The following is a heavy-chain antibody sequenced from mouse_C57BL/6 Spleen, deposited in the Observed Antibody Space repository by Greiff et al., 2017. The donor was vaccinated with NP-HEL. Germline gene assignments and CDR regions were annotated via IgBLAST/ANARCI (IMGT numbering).Heavy chain of an antibody. CDR1: SFNIKDDY. V-gene: IGHV14-4*01. Sequence: EVQLQQSGAELVRPGASVKLSCTASSFNIKDDYMHWVKQRPEQGLEWIGWIDPENGDTEYASKFQGKATITADTTSNTAYLQLSSLTSEDTAVYYCTTDYRAYWGQGTLVTVSA. D-gene: IGHD5-5*01. CDR3: TTDYRAY. J-gene: IGHJ3*01. CDR2: IDPENGDT.